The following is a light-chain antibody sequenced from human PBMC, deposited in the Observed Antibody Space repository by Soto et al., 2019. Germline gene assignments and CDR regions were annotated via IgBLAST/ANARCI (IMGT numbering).Light chain of an antibody. CDR2: TVT. CDR1: SSDVGGYNY. Sequence: QSALTQPASVSGSPGQSITISCTGTSSDVGGYNYVSWYQQHPGKAPKLMIYTVTDRPAGVSSVFSGSKSGNTASLTISGLQAEDEADYYCSSYTSSRTLFGTGTKLTV. CDR3: SSYTSSRTL. J-gene: IGLJ1*01. V-gene: IGLV2-14*01.